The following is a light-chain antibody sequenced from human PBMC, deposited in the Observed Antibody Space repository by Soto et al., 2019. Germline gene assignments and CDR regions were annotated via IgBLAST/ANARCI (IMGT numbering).Light chain of an antibody. CDR2: GTS. CDR3: HHYGTSPRT. Sequence: EIVLTQSPGTLSLSPGERAALSCRASQSVSSTYLTWYQQKPGQAPRLLIYGTSTRATGIPDRFSGSGSGTDLPLHSRRLEPEDFGVYYCHHYGTSPRTFGQGTKLEIK. CDR1: QSVSSTY. V-gene: IGKV3-20*01. J-gene: IGKJ2*01.